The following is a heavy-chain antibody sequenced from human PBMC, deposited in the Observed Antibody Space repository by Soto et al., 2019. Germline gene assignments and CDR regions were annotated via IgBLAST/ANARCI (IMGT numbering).Heavy chain of an antibody. D-gene: IGHD6-13*01. CDR1: GGSINSTNYY. CDR2: VYYSGGT. V-gene: IGHV4-39*01. J-gene: IGHJ5*02. Sequence: QLQLQESGPGLVKPSETLSLTCSVSGGSINSTNYYWGWIRQPPGKGLEWIGSVYYSGGTYYNPSLSSRVTMTVDTAKNQFSLKVNSVTATGTAVYYCARHLAVWYGRYWYERGGSWFDPWGQGTLVTVST. CDR3: ARHLAVWYGRYWYERGGSWFDP.